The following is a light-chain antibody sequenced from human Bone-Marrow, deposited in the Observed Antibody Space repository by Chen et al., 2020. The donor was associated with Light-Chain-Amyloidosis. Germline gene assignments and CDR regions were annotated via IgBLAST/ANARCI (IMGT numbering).Light chain of an antibody. CDR1: SSDVGGDNH. CDR2: EVT. J-gene: IGLJ1*01. V-gene: IGLV2-14*01. Sequence: QSALTPPASVSGPPGPSITIPCTGTSSDVGGDNHVSWYQQHPDKAPKLMIYEVTNRPSWVPDRFSGSKSDNTASLTISGLQTEDEADYFCSSYTITNTLVFGSGTRVTVL. CDR3: SSYTITNTLV.